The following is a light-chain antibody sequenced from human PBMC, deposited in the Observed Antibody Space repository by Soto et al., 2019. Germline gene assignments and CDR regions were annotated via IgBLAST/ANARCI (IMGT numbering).Light chain of an antibody. V-gene: IGLV1-51*01. J-gene: IGLJ2*01. CDR2: DNN. CDR1: SSNI. Sequence: QSVLTQPPSVSAAPGQKVTISCSGSSSNIVSWYQQLPGTAPKLLIYDNNKRPSGIPDRFSGSKSGTSATLGIIGLQTGDEADYYCGTWDTSLSAVVFGGGTQLTVL. CDR3: GTWDTSLSAVV.